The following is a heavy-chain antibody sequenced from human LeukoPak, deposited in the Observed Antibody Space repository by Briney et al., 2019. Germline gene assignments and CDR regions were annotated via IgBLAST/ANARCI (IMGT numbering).Heavy chain of an antibody. Sequence: GGSLRLSCAASGFTFSSYWMSWVRQAPGKGLEWVANIKQDGSERYYVDSVKGRFTISRDNAKNSLYLQMNSLRAEDTAVYYCARGAEWFGELSQYYYYYYMDVWGKGTTVTVSS. CDR2: IKQDGSER. CDR3: ARGAEWFGELSQYYYYYYMDV. V-gene: IGHV3-7*01. CDR1: GFTFSSYW. D-gene: IGHD3-10*01. J-gene: IGHJ6*03.